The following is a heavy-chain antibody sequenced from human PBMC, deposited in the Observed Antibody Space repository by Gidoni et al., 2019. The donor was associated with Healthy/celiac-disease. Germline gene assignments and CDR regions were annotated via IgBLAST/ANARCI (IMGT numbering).Heavy chain of an antibody. J-gene: IGHJ6*02. D-gene: IGHD6-13*01. Sequence: EVQLVESGGGLVQPGRSLRISCAASGFPFDDYAMHWVRQAPGKGLEWVSGISWNSGSIGYADSVKGRFTISRDNAKNSLYLQMNSLRAEDTALYYCAKTYSSWYYYGMDVWGQGTTVTVSS. V-gene: IGHV3-9*01. CDR1: GFPFDDYA. CDR3: AKTYSSWYYYGMDV. CDR2: ISWNSGSI.